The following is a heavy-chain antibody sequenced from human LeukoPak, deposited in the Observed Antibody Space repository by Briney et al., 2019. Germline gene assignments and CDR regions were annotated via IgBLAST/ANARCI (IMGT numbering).Heavy chain of an antibody. D-gene: IGHD4-23*01. CDR2: MYFTGST. CDR1: GGSINSSSYY. Sequence: SETLSLTCTVSGGSINSSSYYWGWIRQPPGKGLEWIGTMYFTGSTYYNPSLKSRVIISVDTSKNQFSLRLSSVTAADTAVYYCARHHRADGGNSDAFDIWGQGTMVTVSS. J-gene: IGHJ3*02. V-gene: IGHV4-39*01. CDR3: ARHHRADGGNSDAFDI.